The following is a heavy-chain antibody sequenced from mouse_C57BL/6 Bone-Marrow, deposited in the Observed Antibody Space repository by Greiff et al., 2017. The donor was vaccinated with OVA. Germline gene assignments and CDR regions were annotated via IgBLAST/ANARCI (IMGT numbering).Heavy chain of an antibody. CDR2: IRNKANGYTT. Sequence: EVKLMESGGGLVQPGGSLSLSCAASGFTFTDYYMSWVRQPPGKALEWLGFIRNKANGYTTEYSASVKGRFTISRDNSQSILYLQMNALRAEDSATYYCARYGALLFDYWGQGTTLTVSS. J-gene: IGHJ2*01. CDR3: ARYGALLFDY. CDR1: GFTFTDYY. D-gene: IGHD2-10*01. V-gene: IGHV7-3*01.